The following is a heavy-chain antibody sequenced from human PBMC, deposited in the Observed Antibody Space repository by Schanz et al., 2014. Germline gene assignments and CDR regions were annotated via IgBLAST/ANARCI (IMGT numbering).Heavy chain of an antibody. J-gene: IGHJ4*02. V-gene: IGHV3-23*01. Sequence: EVQLLESGGGLVQPGGSLRISCAASGFTFSGYAMSWVRQAPGKGLEWVSSIVGGGGRTYYADSVKGRFTISRDNSKNTLYLQMNSQRAEDTSVDYCAKEEEEVAADGSFFDFWGRGTLVTVSS. CDR2: IVGGGGRT. CDR3: AKEEEEVAADGSFFDF. CDR1: GFTFSGYA. D-gene: IGHD6-13*01.